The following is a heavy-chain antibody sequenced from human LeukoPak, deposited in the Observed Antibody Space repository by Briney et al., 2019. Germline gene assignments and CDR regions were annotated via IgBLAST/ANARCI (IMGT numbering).Heavy chain of an antibody. CDR2: INPNSGGT. CDR3: ARDSLELHFDY. D-gene: IGHD1-7*01. V-gene: IGHV1-2*02. CDR1: GYTFTGYY. J-gene: IGHJ4*02. Sequence: ASVKVSCKASGYTFTGYYMHWVRQAPGQGLEWMGWINPNSGGTNYAQKFQGGVTMTRDTSTSTAYMELSRLRSDDTAVYYCARDSLELHFDYWGQGTLVTVSS.